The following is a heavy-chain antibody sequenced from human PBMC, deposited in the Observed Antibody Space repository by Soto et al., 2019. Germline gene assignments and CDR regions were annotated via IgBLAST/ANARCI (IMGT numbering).Heavy chain of an antibody. CDR3: ARDLRAAGRPGMDV. CDR2: IIPIVGTG. D-gene: IGHD6-13*01. J-gene: IGHJ6*02. CDR1: GVSFSSYA. Sequence: SVKVSCKASGVSFSSYAISWVRQAPGQGLEWMGGIIPIVGTGNYAQNFQGRVTITADESTSTAYMELSSLRSEDTAMYYCARDLRAAGRPGMDVWGQGTTVTVSS. V-gene: IGHV1-69*13.